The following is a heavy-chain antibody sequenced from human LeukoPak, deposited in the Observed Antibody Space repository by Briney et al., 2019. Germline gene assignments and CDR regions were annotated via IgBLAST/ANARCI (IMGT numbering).Heavy chain of an antibody. J-gene: IGHJ3*02. Sequence: GGSLRLSCAASGFTVSSNYMSWVRQAPGKGLEWVSVIYSGGSTYCADSVKGRFTISRDNSKNTLYLQMNSLRAEDTAVYYCARYDNGAFDIWGQGTMVTVSS. V-gene: IGHV3-53*01. D-gene: IGHD3-16*01. CDR3: ARYDNGAFDI. CDR1: GFTVSSNY. CDR2: IYSGGST.